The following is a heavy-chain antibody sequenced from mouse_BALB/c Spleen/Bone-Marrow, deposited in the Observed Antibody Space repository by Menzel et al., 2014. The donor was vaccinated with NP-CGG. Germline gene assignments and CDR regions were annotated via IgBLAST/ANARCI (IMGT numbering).Heavy chain of an antibody. Sequence: VQLQQSGGDLVKPGGSLKLSCAASGFTFSSYGMSWVRQTPDKRLEWVATISSGGSYTYYPDSVKGRFTISRDNAKNTLYLQMSSLKSEDTAMYYCARHRDAMDYWGQGTSVTVSS. V-gene: IGHV5-6*01. D-gene: IGHD3-3*01. CDR3: ARHRDAMDY. J-gene: IGHJ4*01. CDR1: GFTFSSYG. CDR2: ISSGGSYT.